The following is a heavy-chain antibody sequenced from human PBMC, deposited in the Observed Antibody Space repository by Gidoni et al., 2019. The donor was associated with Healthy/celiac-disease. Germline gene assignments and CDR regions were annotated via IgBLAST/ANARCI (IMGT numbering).Heavy chain of an antibody. CDR2: ISYDGSNK. CDR1: GFTFSSYG. CDR3: AKDTYDTGNSGMDV. Sequence: QVQLVESGGGVVQPGRSLRLSCAASGFTFSSYGMHWVRQAPGKGLEWVAVISYDGSNKYYADSVKGRFTISRDNSKNTLYLQMNILRAEDTAVYYCAKDTYDTGNSGMDVWGQGTTVTVSS. D-gene: IGHD3-22*01. V-gene: IGHV3-30*18. J-gene: IGHJ6*02.